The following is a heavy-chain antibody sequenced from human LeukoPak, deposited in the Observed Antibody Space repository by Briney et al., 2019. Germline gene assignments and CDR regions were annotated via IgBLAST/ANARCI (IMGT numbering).Heavy chain of an antibody. Sequence: PSETLSLTCTVSGGSISSSSYYWGWIRQPPGKGLEWIGSLYYTGITYHNPSLKSRVTISVDTPKNQFSLKLSSVTAADPAVYYCASQPTTEVWFGETINYYYSMDVWGKGTTVTVSS. CDR2: LYYTGIT. V-gene: IGHV4-39*01. D-gene: IGHD3-10*01. CDR1: GGSISSSSYY. CDR3: ASQPTTEVWFGETINYYYSMDV. J-gene: IGHJ6*03.